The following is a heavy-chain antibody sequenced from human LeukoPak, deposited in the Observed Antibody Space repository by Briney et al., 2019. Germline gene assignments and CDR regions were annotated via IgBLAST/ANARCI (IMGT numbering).Heavy chain of an antibody. J-gene: IGHJ4*02. CDR1: GGTFSSYA. CDR2: IIPIFGTA. D-gene: IGHD5-18*01. Sequence: SVKVXXKASGGTFSSYAISWVRQAPGQGLEWMGGIIPIFGTANYAQKFQGRVTITADESTSTAYMELSSLRSEDTAVYYCARDRGWAGYSYGFYYWGQGTLVTVSS. CDR3: ARDRGWAGYSYGFYY. V-gene: IGHV1-69*01.